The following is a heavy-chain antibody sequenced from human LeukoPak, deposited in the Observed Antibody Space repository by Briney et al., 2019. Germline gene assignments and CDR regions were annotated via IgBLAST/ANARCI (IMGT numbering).Heavy chain of an antibody. CDR3: ARGYGAGNYRRPFYGMDV. D-gene: IGHD3-10*01. V-gene: IGHV3-20*04. Sequence: GGSLTLSCAASGFTFNDYGMTWVRQAPGKGLEWVSGLNWNGDVTRYADSVKGRFTISRDNAKNSVYLQMDSLSAEDTAFYYCARGYGAGNYRRPFYGMDVWGQGTTVTVSS. CDR2: LNWNGDVT. CDR1: GFTFNDYG. J-gene: IGHJ6*02.